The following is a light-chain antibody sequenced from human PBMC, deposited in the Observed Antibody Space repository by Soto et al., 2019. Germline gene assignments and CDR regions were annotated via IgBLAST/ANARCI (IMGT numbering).Light chain of an antibody. CDR3: QQYNFWPRT. Sequence: IVMTQSPATLSVSPGERAALSCRASQSVSSNLAWYQQKPGQAPRLLIYGASTRATDIPARFSGSGSGTEFTLTISSLQSEDFAVYYCQQYNFWPRTFGQGTKVEIK. J-gene: IGKJ1*01. CDR1: QSVSSN. CDR2: GAS. V-gene: IGKV3-15*01.